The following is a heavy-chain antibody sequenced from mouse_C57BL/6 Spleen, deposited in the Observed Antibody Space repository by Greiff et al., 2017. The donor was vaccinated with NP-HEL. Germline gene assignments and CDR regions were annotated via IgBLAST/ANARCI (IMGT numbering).Heavy chain of an antibody. J-gene: IGHJ4*01. Sequence: LQQPGASVKISCKASGYSFTGYYMNWVKQSPEKSLEWIGEINPSTGGTTYNQKFKAKATLTVDKSSSTAYMQLKSLTSEDSAVYYCARGYYSNYVLMDYWGQGTSVTVSS. CDR1: GYSFTGYY. D-gene: IGHD2-5*01. CDR3: ARGYYSNYVLMDY. V-gene: IGHV1-42*01. CDR2: INPSTGGT.